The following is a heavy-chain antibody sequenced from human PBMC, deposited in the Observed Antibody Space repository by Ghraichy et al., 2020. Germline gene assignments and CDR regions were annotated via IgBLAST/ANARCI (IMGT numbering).Heavy chain of an antibody. J-gene: IGHJ3*02. V-gene: IGHV3-33*01. D-gene: IGHD3-22*01. CDR2: IWYDGSNK. Sequence: GGSLRLSCAASGFTFSSYGMHWVRQAPGKGLEWVAVIWYDGSNKYYADSVKGRFTISRDNSKNTLYLQMNSLRAEDTAVYYCARDIYDSSGYSDAFDIWGQGTMVTVSS. CDR3: ARDIYDSSGYSDAFDI. CDR1: GFTFSSYG.